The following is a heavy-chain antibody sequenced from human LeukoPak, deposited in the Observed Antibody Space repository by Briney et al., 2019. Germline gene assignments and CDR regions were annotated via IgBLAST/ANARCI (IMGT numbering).Heavy chain of an antibody. V-gene: IGHV4-59*08. CDR2: IYYSGST. D-gene: IGHD3-22*01. Sequence: SETLSLTCTVSGGSISSYYWSWIRQPPGKGLEWIGYIYYSGSTNYNPPLKSRVTISVDTSKNQFSLKLSSVTAADTAVYYCARPRMTYYYDSSGMDGAFDIWGQGTMVTVSS. J-gene: IGHJ3*02. CDR3: ARPRMTYYYDSSGMDGAFDI. CDR1: GGSISSYY.